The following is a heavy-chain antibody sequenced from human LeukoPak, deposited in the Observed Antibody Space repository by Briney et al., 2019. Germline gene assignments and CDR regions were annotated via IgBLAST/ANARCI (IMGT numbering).Heavy chain of an antibody. CDR1: GFTFGDYY. D-gene: IGHD3-9*01. CDR2: ISSSGSTI. J-gene: IGHJ3*02. Sequence: PGGSLRLSCAASGFTFGDYYMSWIRQAPGKGLEWVSYISSSGSTIYYADSVKGRFTISRDNAKNSLYLQMNSLRAEDTAVYYCARGREDYDILTGYRPDAFDIWGQGTMVTVSS. CDR3: ARGREDYDILTGYRPDAFDI. V-gene: IGHV3-11*01.